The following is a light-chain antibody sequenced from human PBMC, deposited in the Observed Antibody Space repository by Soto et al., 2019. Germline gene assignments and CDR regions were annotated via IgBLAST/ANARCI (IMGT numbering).Light chain of an antibody. CDR1: QSVSGN. J-gene: IGKJ1*01. CDR3: QQYGRSHPWT. CDR2: GAS. V-gene: IGKV3-20*01. Sequence: EILMTQSPSTLSVSPGERAPLSCRASQSVSGNLAWYQQKPGQAPRLLIYGASSRATGIPDSFTGSGSGTDFTLTISRLEHEDFAVYYCQQYGRSHPWTFGQGTKVDIK.